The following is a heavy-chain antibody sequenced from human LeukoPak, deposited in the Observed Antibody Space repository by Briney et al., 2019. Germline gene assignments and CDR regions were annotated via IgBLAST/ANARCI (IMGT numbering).Heavy chain of an antibody. CDR1: GFTFSSYG. Sequence: GGSLRLSCAASGFTFSSYGMHWVRQAPGKGLEWVAVISYDGSNKYYADSVKGRFTISRDNSKNTLYLQMNSLSAEDTAVYYCAAYCGGGCYGGLDYWGQGTLVTVSS. V-gene: IGHV3-30*03. CDR3: AAYCGGGCYGGLDY. J-gene: IGHJ4*02. CDR2: ISYDGSNK. D-gene: IGHD2-21*02.